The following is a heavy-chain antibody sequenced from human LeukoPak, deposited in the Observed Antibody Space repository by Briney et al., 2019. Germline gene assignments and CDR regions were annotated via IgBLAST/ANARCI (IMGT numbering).Heavy chain of an antibody. Sequence: GGSLRLSCAASAFTYNYYSMNLVRQAPGKGLEWVSSISSSSRYIYYADSVKGRFTISRDNAKNSLYLQMNSLRAEDTAVYYCARDREEDYYMDVWGKGTTVTVSS. CDR2: ISSSSRYI. CDR3: ARDREEDYYMDV. J-gene: IGHJ6*03. CDR1: AFTYNYYS. V-gene: IGHV3-21*01.